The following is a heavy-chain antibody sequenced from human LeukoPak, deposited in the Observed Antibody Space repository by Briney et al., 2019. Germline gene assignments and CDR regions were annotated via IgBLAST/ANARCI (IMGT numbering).Heavy chain of an antibody. Sequence: SQTLSLTCAISGDSVSSNSAAWNWIRQSPSRGLEWLGRTYYRSKWYNDYAVSVKSRITINPDTSKNQFSLQLNSVTPEDTAVYYCARAHSSSWHEPYYFDYWGQGTLVTVSS. V-gene: IGHV6-1*01. D-gene: IGHD6-13*01. CDR2: TYYRSKWYN. J-gene: IGHJ4*02. CDR1: GDSVSSNSAA. CDR3: ARAHSSSWHEPYYFDY.